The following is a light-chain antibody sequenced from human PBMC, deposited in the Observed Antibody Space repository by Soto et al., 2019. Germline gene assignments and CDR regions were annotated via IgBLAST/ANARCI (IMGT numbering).Light chain of an antibody. CDR1: QRINKW. Sequence: DIQMTQSPSNLSASVGDRVTITCRASQRINKWLAWYQQKAGKAPKVLIYDASSLKSGVPSRFSGSGSGTEFTLTISSLQPDDSATYYCQQYNANFGPGTKVDIK. CDR3: QQYNAN. CDR2: DAS. J-gene: IGKJ3*01. V-gene: IGKV1-5*01.